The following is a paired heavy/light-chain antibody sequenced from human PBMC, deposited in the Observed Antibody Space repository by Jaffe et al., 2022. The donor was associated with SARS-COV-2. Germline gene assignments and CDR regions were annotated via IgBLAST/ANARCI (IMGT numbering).Light chain of an antibody. CDR2: AAS. CDR1: QGISNY. J-gene: IGKJ4*01. CDR3: QKYNSAPLT. V-gene: IGKV1-27*01. Sequence: DIQMTQSPSSLSASVGDRVTITCRASQGISNYLVWYQQKPGKVPKLLIYAASTLQSGVPSRFSGSGSGTDFTLTISSLQPEDVATYYCQKYNSAPLTFGGGTKVEIK.
Heavy chain of an antibody. CDR2: ISGNSGSV. CDR3: AKVLLPEGYYVNSGPPGFDS. D-gene: IGHD3-22*01. V-gene: IGHV3-9*01. Sequence: EVQLVESGGGLVQPGRSLRLSCAASGFTFVDYALHWVRQAPEKGLEWVSGISGNSGSVGYADSVRGRFTISRDNAKNSLYLQMNSLRAEDTALYYCAKVLLPEGYYVNSGPPGFDSWGQGALVTVSS. CDR1: GFTFVDYA. J-gene: IGHJ4*02.